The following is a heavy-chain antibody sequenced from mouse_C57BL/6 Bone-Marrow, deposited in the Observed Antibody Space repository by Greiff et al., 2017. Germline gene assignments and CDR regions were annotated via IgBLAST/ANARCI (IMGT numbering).Heavy chain of an antibody. CDR1: GYTFTSYW. Sequence: QVQLQQPGAELVKPGASVKVSCKASGYTFTSYWMHWVKQRPGQGLEWIGRIHPSDSDTNYNQKFKGKATLTVDKSSSTAYMPLSSLTSEDSAVYYCALYYSNPYAMDYWGQGTSVTVSS. V-gene: IGHV1-74*01. J-gene: IGHJ4*01. CDR3: ALYYSNPYAMDY. D-gene: IGHD2-5*01. CDR2: IHPSDSDT.